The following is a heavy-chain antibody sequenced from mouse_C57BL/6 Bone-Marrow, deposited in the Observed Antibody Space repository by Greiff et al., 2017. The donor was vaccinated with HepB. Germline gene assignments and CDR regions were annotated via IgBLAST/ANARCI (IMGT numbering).Heavy chain of an antibody. Sequence: EVKLMESEGGLVQPGSSMKLSCTASGFTFSDYYMAWVRQVPEKGLEWVANINYDGSSTYYLDSLKSRFIISRDNAKNILYLQMSSLKSEDTATYYCAREGTTVYFDYWGQGTTLTVSS. V-gene: IGHV5-16*01. D-gene: IGHD1-1*01. CDR3: AREGTTVYFDY. CDR1: GFTFSDYY. CDR2: INYDGSST. J-gene: IGHJ2*01.